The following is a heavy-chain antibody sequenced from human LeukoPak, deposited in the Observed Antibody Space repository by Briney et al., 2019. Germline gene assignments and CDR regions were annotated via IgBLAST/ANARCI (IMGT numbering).Heavy chain of an antibody. CDR3: ARSITMVRGVIFRYFDY. Sequence: GESLKISCKGSGYSFTSYWIGWVRQMPGKGLEWMGIIYPGDSDTRYSPSFQGQVTISADKSISTAYLQWSSLKASDTAMYYCARSITMVRGVIFRYFDYWGQGTQVTVSS. D-gene: IGHD3-10*01. CDR1: GYSFTSYW. J-gene: IGHJ4*02. V-gene: IGHV5-51*01. CDR2: IYPGDSDT.